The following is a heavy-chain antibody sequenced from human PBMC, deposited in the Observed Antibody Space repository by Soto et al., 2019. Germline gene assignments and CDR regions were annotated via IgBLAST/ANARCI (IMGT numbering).Heavy chain of an antibody. CDR2: MYDSGST. CDR3: ARKVLRYFDWLLYLDYYYGMDV. V-gene: IGHV4-39*07. CDR1: GDSISSSSSY. Sequence: SETLSLTCSVSGDSISSSSSYWGWIRRPPGKGLEWIGTMYDSGSTQYNPSLKSRVTISVDTSKNQFSLKLSSVTAADTAVYYCARKVLRYFDWLLYLDYYYGMDVWGQGTTVTVSS. J-gene: IGHJ6*02. D-gene: IGHD3-9*01.